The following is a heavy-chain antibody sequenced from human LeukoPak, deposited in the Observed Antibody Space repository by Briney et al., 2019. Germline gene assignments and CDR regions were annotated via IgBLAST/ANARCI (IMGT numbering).Heavy chain of an antibody. J-gene: IGHJ4*02. D-gene: IGHD1-20*01. CDR1: GYTFTSYY. V-gene: IGHV1-46*01. CDR3: ARAEITGATPSTA. CDR2: INPSGGST. Sequence: ASVKVSCKASGYTFTSYYMHWVRQAPGQGLEWMGIINPSGGSTSYAQKFQGRVTMTRDTSTSTVYMELSSLRSEDTAVYYCARAEITGATPSTAWGQGTLGTVSA.